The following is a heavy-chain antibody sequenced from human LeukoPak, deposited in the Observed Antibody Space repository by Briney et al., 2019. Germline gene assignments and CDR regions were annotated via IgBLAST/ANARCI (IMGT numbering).Heavy chain of an antibody. CDR1: GFTVSSNY. V-gene: IGHV3-53*05. J-gene: IGHJ3*02. CDR3: AAVAGTDDAFDI. Sequence: GGSLRLSCAASGFTVSSNYMSWVRQAPGKGLGWVSVIYSGDSTYYGDSVKGRFTISRDNSKNTLYLQMHSLRVEDTAVYYCAAVAGTDDAFDIWGQGTMVTVSS. CDR2: IYSGDST. D-gene: IGHD6-19*01.